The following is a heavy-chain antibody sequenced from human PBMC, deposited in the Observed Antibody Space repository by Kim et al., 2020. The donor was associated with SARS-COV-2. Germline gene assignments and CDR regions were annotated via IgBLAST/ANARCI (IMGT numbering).Heavy chain of an antibody. D-gene: IGHD3-22*01. J-gene: IGHJ4*02. CDR2: IWYDGSNK. V-gene: IGHV3-33*06. Sequence: GGSLRLSCAASGFTFSSYAMHWVRQAPGKGLEWVAVIWYDGSNKYYADSVKGRFTISRDNSKNTLYLQMNSLRAEDTAVYYCAKDQGYDSSVYYGYWGQGTLVTVSS. CDR3: AKDQGYDSSVYYGY. CDR1: GFTFSSYA.